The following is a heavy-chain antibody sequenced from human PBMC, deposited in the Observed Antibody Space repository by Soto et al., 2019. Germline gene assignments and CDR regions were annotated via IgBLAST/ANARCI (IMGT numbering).Heavy chain of an antibody. D-gene: IGHD6-13*01. CDR3: ARDSGGIAAAGTDWFDP. J-gene: IGHJ5*02. Sequence: GGSLRLSCAASGFTFSSYSMNWVRQAPGKGLEWVSSISSSSSYIYYADSVKGRFTISRDNAKNSLYLQMNSLRAEDTAVYYCARDSGGIAAAGTDWFDPWGQGNLVTV. CDR1: GFTFSSYS. CDR2: ISSSSSYI. V-gene: IGHV3-21*01.